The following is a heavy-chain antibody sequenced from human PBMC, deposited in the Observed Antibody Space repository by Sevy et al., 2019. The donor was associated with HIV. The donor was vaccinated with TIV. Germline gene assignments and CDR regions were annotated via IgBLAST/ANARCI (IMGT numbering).Heavy chain of an antibody. CDR1: GFTFIRYA. CDR2: ISSDGRNK. J-gene: IGHJ4*02. D-gene: IGHD3-16*02. V-gene: IGHV3-30*04. CDR3: ARDNGESSSSFLGELSY. Sequence: GGSLRLSCAASGFTFIRYAMNWVRQAPGKGLEWVAVISSDGRNKYYADSVKGRFTISRDNSKNTLYLQMNSLRSEDTAVYYCARDNGESSSSFLGELSYWGQGTLVTVSS.